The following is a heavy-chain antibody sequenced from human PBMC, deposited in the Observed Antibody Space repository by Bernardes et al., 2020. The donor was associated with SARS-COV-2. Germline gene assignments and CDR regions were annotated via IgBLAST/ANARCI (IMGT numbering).Heavy chain of an antibody. CDR1: GDSVDNHDW. CDR3: ARDQFREPIGGGASDV. J-gene: IGHJ3*01. CDR2: IFPDGST. V-gene: IGHV4-4*02. Sequence: SETLSLTCTVSGDSVDNHDWWAWVRQPPGKGLEWIGEIFPDGSTNYSPSLKSRVTMSIDKSQNQFSLSLTSVTAADTAVYYCARDQFREPIGGGASDVWGHGTLVTVSS. D-gene: IGHD3-10*01.